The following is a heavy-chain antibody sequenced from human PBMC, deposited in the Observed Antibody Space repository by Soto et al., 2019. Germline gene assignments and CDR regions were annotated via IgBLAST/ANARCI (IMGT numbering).Heavy chain of an antibody. J-gene: IGHJ4*02. Sequence: KISCNGSGYSFTSYWISWVRQTPGQGLEWMGWISAYNGNTNYTQTLQGRVTMTTDTSTSTAYMELRSLRSDDTAVYYCARENVGYYGSGSSYFDYWGQGTLVTVSS. CDR2: ISAYNGNT. CDR1: GYSFTSYW. D-gene: IGHD3-10*01. V-gene: IGHV1-18*04. CDR3: ARENVGYYGSGSSYFDY.